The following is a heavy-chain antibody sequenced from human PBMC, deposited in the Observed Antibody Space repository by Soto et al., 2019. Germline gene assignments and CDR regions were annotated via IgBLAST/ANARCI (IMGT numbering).Heavy chain of an antibody. J-gene: IGHJ6*02. CDR2: ISPSSGNT. CDR3: AMVDNCVTPTPQDV. D-gene: IGHD5-12*01. CDR1: GYIFVNYG. V-gene: IGHV1-18*01. Sequence: QVQLVQSGDEVRKPGSSVKVSCKAYGYIFVNYGIAWVRQAPGQGLEWMGWISPSSGNTHYASKVKGRLTMTTDTSTSTAYMDLGSLTSDDTAVYYCAMVDNCVTPTPQDVWGQGTTVTVSS.